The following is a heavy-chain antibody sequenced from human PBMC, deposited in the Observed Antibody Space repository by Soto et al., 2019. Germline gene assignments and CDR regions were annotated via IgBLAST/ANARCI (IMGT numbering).Heavy chain of an antibody. CDR2: IYYTGST. V-gene: IGHV4-61*01. D-gene: IGHD3-3*01. CDR3: ARGQYDFRSGSYYYAMEV. J-gene: IGHJ6*02. Sequence: SETLSLTCTVSGGSVSSESHYWSWIRQTPGKGLEWIGYIYYTGSTNYNPSLKGRVTMSVDTSRDQVSLRLRSVTRADTAVYYCARGQYDFRSGSYYYAMEVWGQGTKVTVSS. CDR1: GGSVSSESHY.